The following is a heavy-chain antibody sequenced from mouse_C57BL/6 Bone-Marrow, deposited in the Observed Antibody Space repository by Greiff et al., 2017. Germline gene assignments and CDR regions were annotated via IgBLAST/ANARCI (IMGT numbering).Heavy chain of an antibody. V-gene: IGHV1-64*01. Sequence: QVQLKESGAELVRPGASVKLSCTASGFNIKDDYMHWVKQRPGQGLEWIGMIHPNSGSTNYNEKFKSKATLTVDKSSSTAYMQLSSLTSEDSAVYYCARGGSSFWYFDVWGTGTTVTVSS. CDR3: ARGGSSFWYFDV. D-gene: IGHD1-1*01. CDR2: IHPNSGST. J-gene: IGHJ1*03. CDR1: GFNIKDDY.